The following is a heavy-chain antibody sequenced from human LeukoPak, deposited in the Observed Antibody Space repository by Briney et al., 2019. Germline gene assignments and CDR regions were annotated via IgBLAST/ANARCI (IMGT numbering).Heavy chain of an antibody. Sequence: PSETLSLTCVVSGGSLSSHYWNWIRQPPGKGLEWIGYIYLSGYTNYNPSLKSRVTISLDTSNNHFSLRLSSVTAADTAVYYCARGGPKSNDYWGQGTLVTVSS. J-gene: IGHJ4*02. V-gene: IGHV4-59*11. CDR2: IYLSGYT. CDR1: GGSLSSHY. CDR3: ARGGPKSNDY.